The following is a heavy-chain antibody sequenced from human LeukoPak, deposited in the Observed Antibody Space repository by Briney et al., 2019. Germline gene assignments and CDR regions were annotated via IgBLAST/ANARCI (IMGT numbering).Heavy chain of an antibody. D-gene: IGHD3-3*01. J-gene: IGHJ4*02. Sequence: SETLSLTCTVSGGSISSGGSYWSWIRQHPGKGLEWIGYIYYSGSTYYNPSLKSRVTISVDTSKNQFSLKLSSVTAADTAVYYCARFSYDFWSGYSDYWGQGTLVTVSS. V-gene: IGHV4-31*03. CDR3: ARFSYDFWSGYSDY. CDR2: IYYSGST. CDR1: GGSISSGGSY.